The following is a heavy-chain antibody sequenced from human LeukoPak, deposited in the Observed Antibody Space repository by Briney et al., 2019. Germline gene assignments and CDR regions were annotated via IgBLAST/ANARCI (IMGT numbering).Heavy chain of an antibody. CDR1: GFTFSSYA. V-gene: IGHV3-23*01. J-gene: IGHJ4*02. D-gene: IGHD3-22*01. Sequence: TGGSLRLSCAASGFTFSSYAMSWVRQAPGKGLEWVSAISGSGGSTYYADSVKGRFTISRDNSKNTLYLQMNSLRAEDTAVYYCAKDLGPIVVVQKFDYWGQGTLVTVSS. CDR2: ISGSGGST. CDR3: AKDLGPIVVVQKFDY.